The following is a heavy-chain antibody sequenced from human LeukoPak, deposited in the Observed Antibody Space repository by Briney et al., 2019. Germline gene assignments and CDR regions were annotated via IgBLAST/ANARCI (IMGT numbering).Heavy chain of an antibody. J-gene: IGHJ6*03. CDR3: ASPRGYAPDHTGPYYYYYMDV. Sequence: SVKVSCKASGGTFSSYAISWVRQAPGQGFEWMGGIIPIFGTANYAQKFQGRVTITADKSTSTAYMELSSLRSEDTAVYYCASPRGYAPDHTGPYYYYYMDVWGKGTTVTVSS. CDR1: GGTFSSYA. CDR2: IIPIFGTA. V-gene: IGHV1-69*06. D-gene: IGHD5-18*01.